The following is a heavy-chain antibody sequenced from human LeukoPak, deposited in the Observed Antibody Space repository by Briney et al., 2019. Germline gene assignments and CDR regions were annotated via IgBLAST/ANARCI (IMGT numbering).Heavy chain of an antibody. J-gene: IGHJ6*02. D-gene: IGHD3-22*01. CDR3: ARDAYYDSSGYYYYYGMDV. Sequence: GSLRLSFSASGLTFSSHWMHWVRQAPGKGLVWVSRITNDGSSTTYADSVKGRFTISRDNAKNMLYLQVNSLRAEDTAVYYCARDAYYDSSGYYYYYGMDVWGQGTTVTVSS. CDR2: ITNDGSST. V-gene: IGHV3-74*01. CDR1: GLTFSSHW.